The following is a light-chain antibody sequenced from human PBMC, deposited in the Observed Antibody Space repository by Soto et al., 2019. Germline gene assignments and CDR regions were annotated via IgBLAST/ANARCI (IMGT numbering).Light chain of an antibody. Sequence: DIQMTQSPSTLSASVGDRVTITCRASQSISSWLAWYQQKPGKAPKLLIYKASSLESGVPSRFSRSGSGTEFTLTIIRLQPDDFATYYCEQYNSYSWSFGQGTKVDIK. CDR2: KAS. J-gene: IGKJ1*01. CDR3: EQYNSYSWS. CDR1: QSISSW. V-gene: IGKV1-5*03.